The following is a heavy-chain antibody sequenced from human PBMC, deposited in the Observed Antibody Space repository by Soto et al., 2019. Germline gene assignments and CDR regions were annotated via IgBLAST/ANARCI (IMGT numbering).Heavy chain of an antibody. J-gene: IGHJ4*02. CDR3: AKRGYYSSGCDY. D-gene: IGHD6-19*01. Sequence: PGGSLRLSCAASGFTFSSYGMHWVRQAPGKGLEWVAVISYDGSNKYYADSVKGRFTISRDNSKNTLYLQMNSLRAEDTAVYYCAKRGYYSSGCDYWGQGTLVTVSS. CDR1: GFTFSSYG. V-gene: IGHV3-30*18. CDR2: ISYDGSNK.